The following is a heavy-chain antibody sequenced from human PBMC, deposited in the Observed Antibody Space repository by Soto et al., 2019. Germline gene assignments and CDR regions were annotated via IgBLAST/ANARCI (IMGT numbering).Heavy chain of an antibody. V-gene: IGHV3-21*01. Sequence: GGSLRLSCAGSGFTFSSDSMNWVRQAPGKGLEWVSSISSSSSYIYYADSVKGRFTISRDNAKNSLYLQMNSLRAEDTAVYYCAMSVEYYYDSSGSPLPFDYWGQGTLVTVSS. CDR1: GFTFSSDS. CDR2: ISSSSSYI. CDR3: AMSVEYYYDSSGSPLPFDY. J-gene: IGHJ4*02. D-gene: IGHD3-22*01.